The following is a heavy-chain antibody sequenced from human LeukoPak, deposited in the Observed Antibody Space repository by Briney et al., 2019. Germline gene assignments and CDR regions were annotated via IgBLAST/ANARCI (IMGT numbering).Heavy chain of an antibody. CDR3: ARDQDYYGSGSYGPDY. D-gene: IGHD3-10*01. Sequence: SETLSLTCTVSGYSITSGYYWGWILQSPGKGLEWVGSSYHSGSTFYNPSLKSRVTISVDTSKNQFSLKLSSVTAADTAVYYCARDQDYYGSGSYGPDYWGQGTLVTVSS. J-gene: IGHJ4*02. V-gene: IGHV4-38-2*02. CDR2: SYHSGST. CDR1: GYSITSGYY.